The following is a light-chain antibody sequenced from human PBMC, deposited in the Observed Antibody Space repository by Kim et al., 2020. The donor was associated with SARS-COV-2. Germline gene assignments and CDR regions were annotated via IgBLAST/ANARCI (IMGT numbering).Light chain of an antibody. CDR3: QKYNDWPLLT. CDR2: GAS. CDR1: QSVKTN. J-gene: IGKJ4*01. Sequence: SPGERVTPSCRASQSVKTNLAWYQQRPGQAPRLLIYGASTRATDISARFSGSGSGTEFTLTLRSLQSEDLAVYYCQKYNDWPLLTFGGGTKVDIK. V-gene: IGKV3-15*01.